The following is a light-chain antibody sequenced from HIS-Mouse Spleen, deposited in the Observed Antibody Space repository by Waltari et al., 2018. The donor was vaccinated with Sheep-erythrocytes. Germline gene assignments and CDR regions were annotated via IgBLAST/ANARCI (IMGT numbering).Light chain of an antibody. CDR3: QKYYSTLT. CDR1: QSVLYSSNNKNY. CDR2: WAS. J-gene: IGKJ4*01. V-gene: IGKV4-1*01. Sequence: DIVMTQSPDSLAVSLGERATINCKSSQSVLYSSNNKNYLAWYQQKPGQPPKLLIYWASTRESGVPDRCSGSGSGTDFTRTISSLQAEDVAVYYCQKYYSTLTFGGGTKVEIK.